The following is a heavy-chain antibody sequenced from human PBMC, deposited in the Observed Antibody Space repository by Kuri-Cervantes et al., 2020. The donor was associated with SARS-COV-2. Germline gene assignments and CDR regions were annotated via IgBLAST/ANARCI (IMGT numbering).Heavy chain of an antibody. CDR2: IYHSGST. Sequence: SETLSLTCTVSGGSISSGGYSWSWIRQPPGKGLEWIGYIYHSGSTYYNPSLKSRVTIPVDRSKNQFSLKLSSVTAADTAVYYCARHGTGYDFWSGYYGEDYWGQGTLVTVSS. V-gene: IGHV4-30-2*01. CDR1: GGSISSGGYS. D-gene: IGHD3-3*01. J-gene: IGHJ4*02. CDR3: ARHGTGYDFWSGYYGEDY.